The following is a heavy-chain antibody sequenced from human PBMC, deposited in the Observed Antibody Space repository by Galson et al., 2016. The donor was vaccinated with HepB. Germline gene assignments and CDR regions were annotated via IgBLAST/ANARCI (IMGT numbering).Heavy chain of an antibody. D-gene: IGHD4-23*01. J-gene: IGHJ4*01. Sequence: ETLSLTCSVTGGSISTSGYYWTWIRQPQGKGLEWIGNIYYSGSTYYNPSLKSRVTISVDTSKDQFSLKLSAVTAADTAVYYCARQTTVVMEDFDYWGQGTLVTVSS. CDR1: GGSISTSGYY. CDR2: IYYSGST. CDR3: ARQTTVVMEDFDY. V-gene: IGHV4-39*01.